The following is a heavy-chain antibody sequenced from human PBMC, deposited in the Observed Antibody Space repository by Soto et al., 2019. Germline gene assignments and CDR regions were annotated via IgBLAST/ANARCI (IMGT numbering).Heavy chain of an antibody. CDR1: GYSFTNYG. CDR2: ISAHNGDT. V-gene: IGHV1-18*01. D-gene: IGHD3-22*01. J-gene: IGHJ3*02. Sequence: ASVKVSCKASGYSFTNYGLSWVRQAPGQGPEWMGWISAHNGDTNYAQKVQGRVTMTTDTSTSTAYMELRSLRSDDTAVYYCAIDLYYFDNSGWDDTFDIWGQGTMVTVSS. CDR3: AIDLYYFDNSGWDDTFDI.